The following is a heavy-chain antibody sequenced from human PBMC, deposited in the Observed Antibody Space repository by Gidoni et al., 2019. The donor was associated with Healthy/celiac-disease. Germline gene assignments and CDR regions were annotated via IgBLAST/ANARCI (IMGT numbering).Heavy chain of an antibody. CDR3: ARVSSSCSNRYFQH. V-gene: IGHV4-59*01. CDR1: GGSISSYY. J-gene: IGHJ1*01. CDR2: IYYSGST. D-gene: IGHD6-13*01. Sequence: QVQLQESGPGLVKPSETLSLTCTVSGGSISSYYWSWIRQPPGKGLEWIGYIYYSGSTNYNPSRKSRVTISVDTSKNQFSLKLSAVTAADTAVYYCARVSSSCSNRYFQHWGQGTLVTVSS.